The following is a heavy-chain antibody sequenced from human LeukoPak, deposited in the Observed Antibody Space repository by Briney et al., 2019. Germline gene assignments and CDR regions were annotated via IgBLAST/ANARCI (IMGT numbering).Heavy chain of an antibody. CDR3: ARGLRDYSNIGYYYGMDV. J-gene: IGHJ6*02. CDR1: GYSVTSYW. CDR2: IYPGDSDT. Sequence: GESLKISCKGSGYSVTSYWIGWVRQMPGKGLEWMGIIYPGDSDTRYSPSFQGQVTISADKSISTAYLQWSSLKASNTAMYYCARGLRDYSNIGYYYGMDVWGQGTTVTVSS. V-gene: IGHV5-51*01. D-gene: IGHD4-11*01.